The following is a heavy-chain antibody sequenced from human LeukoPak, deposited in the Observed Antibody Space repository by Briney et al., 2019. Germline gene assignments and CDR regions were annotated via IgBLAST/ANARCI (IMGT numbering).Heavy chain of an antibody. V-gene: IGHV1-24*01. J-gene: IGHJ4*02. Sequence: ASVKVSCKVSGYTLTELSMQWVRQAPGKGLEWMGGFDPADGETIYAQKFQGRVTMTEDTSTDTAYMELSRLRSDDTAVYYCATTGIAVAGKRRGGDFDYWGQGTLVTVSS. CDR2: FDPADGET. CDR3: ATTGIAVAGKRRGGDFDY. D-gene: IGHD6-19*01. CDR1: GYTLTELS.